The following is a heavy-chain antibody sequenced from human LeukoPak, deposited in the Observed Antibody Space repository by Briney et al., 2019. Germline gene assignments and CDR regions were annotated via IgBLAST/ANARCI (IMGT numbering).Heavy chain of an antibody. CDR2: IWYDGSNK. CDR1: GFTFSSYG. CDR3: ARGLPLLDY. Sequence: PGRSLRLSCAASGFTFSSYGVHWVRQAPGKGLEWVAVIWYDGSNKYYADSVKGRFTISRDNSKNTLYLQMNSLRAEDTAVYYCARGLPLLDYWGQGTLVTVSS. J-gene: IGHJ4*02. V-gene: IGHV3-33*01. D-gene: IGHD4-11*01.